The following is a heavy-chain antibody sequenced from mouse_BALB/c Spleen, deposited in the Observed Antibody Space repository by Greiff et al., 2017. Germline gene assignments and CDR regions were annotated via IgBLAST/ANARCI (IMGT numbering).Heavy chain of an antibody. CDR2: IYPGNSDT. Sequence: VHVKQSGTVLARPGASVKMSCKASGYSFTSYWMHWVKQRPGQGLEWIGAIYPGNSDTSYNQKFKGKAKLTAVTSASTAYMELSSLTNEDSAVYYCTRGYYGSSYDWYFDVWGAGTTVTVSS. CDR3: TRGYYGSSYDWYFDV. D-gene: IGHD1-1*01. V-gene: IGHV1-5*01. J-gene: IGHJ1*01. CDR1: GYSFTSYW.